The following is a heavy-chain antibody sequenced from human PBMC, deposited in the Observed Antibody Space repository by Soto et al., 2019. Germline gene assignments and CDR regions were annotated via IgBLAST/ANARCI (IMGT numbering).Heavy chain of an antibody. J-gene: IGHJ4*02. CDR2: ITSYGGTT. D-gene: IGHD3-3*01. CDR1: GFTFSNSA. V-gene: IGHV3-64D*06. Sequence: GGSLRLSCSASGFTFSNSAMYWVRQAPGKGLEYVATITSYGGTTYYADSVKGRFTISRDNSKNILYLQMSSLRPEDTAVYYCVKGEVMIFGVVTFERWGQGTLVTVSS. CDR3: VKGEVMIFGVVTFER.